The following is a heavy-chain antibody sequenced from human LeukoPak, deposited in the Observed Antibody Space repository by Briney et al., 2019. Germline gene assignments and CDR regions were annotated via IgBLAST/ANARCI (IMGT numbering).Heavy chain of an antibody. J-gene: IGHJ6*03. D-gene: IGHD5-18*01. CDR3: ARDKTGYSYGYYYYYMDV. CDR1: GYTFTSYG. V-gene: IGHV1-18*01. CDR2: ISAYNGNT. Sequence: ASVKVSCMASGYTFTSYGISWVRQAPGQGLEWMGWISAYNGNTNYAQKLQGRVTMTTDTSTSTAYMELRSLRSDDTAVYYCARDKTGYSYGYYYYYMDVWGKGTTVTVSS.